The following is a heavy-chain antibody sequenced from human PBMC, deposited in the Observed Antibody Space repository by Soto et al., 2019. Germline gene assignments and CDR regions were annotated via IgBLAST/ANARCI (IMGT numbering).Heavy chain of an antibody. J-gene: IGHJ1*01. CDR2: ISTNGGST. CDR1: GFTFSIYA. V-gene: IGHV3-64*04. D-gene: IGHD3-22*01. Sequence: GGSLRLSCSASGFTFSIYAMHWVRQAPGKGLEYVSSISTNGGSTHYADSVKGIFTISRDNSKNTVYLQMNSLRAEDTAVYYCARSYYYDSSGYYRSFFQHWGQGT. CDR3: ARSYYYDSSGYYRSFFQH.